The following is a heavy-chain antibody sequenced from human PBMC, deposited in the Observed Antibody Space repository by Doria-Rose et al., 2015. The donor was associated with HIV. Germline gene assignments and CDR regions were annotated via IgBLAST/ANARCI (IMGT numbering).Heavy chain of an antibody. CDR1: GGSVASGTPY. Sequence: QVQLQESGPGLVKPSETLSLTCTVSGGSVASGTPYWDWIRQTPGKGLEWIGTIYYSGTTYYNPSLRGRVPIPLHTSKTHYSLKLISVTAADTGVYYCAKQAVNWFDPWGQGTLVTVSS. D-gene: IGHD6-25*01. CDR2: IYYSGTT. CDR3: AKQAVNWFDP. J-gene: IGHJ5*02. V-gene: IGHV4-39*01.